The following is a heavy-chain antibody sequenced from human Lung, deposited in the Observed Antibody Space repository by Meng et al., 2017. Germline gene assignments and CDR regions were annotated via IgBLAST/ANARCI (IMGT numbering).Heavy chain of an antibody. CDR2: IKSKPDGETI. Sequence: GELVVSGGGLVKPGGYLRLSCEGTGFTFRNAWMTWVRQVPGKRLEWVGRIKSKPDGETIDYAAPVKGRFTISRDDSKNTVYLQMNSLKTEDTALYYCTGHIDYWGQGTLVTVSS. J-gene: IGHJ4*02. V-gene: IGHV3-15*05. CDR3: TGHIDY. CDR1: GFTFRNAW.